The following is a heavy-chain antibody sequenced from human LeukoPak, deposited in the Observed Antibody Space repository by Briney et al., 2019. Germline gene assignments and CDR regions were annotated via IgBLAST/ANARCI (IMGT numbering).Heavy chain of an antibody. CDR2: INPNSGGT. V-gene: IGHV1-2*02. D-gene: IGHD3-10*01. Sequence: ASVKVSRKASGYTFTGYYMHWVRQAPGQGLEWMGWINPNSGGTNYAQKFQGRVTMTRDTSISTAYMELSRLRSDDTAVYYCARDLRVRATDAFDIWGQGTMVTVSS. CDR3: ARDLRVRATDAFDI. J-gene: IGHJ3*02. CDR1: GYTFTGYY.